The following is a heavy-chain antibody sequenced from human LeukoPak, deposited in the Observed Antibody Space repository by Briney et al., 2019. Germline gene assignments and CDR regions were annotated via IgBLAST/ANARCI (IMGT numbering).Heavy chain of an antibody. V-gene: IGHV4-59*01. CDR3: ARDTGGTGYFDY. J-gene: IGHJ4*02. Sequence: SETLSLTCTVSGGSISSYYWSWIRQPPGKGLEWIGYIYYSGSTNYNPSLKSRVTISVDTSKTQFSLKLSSVTAADTAVYYCARDTGGTGYFDYWGQGTLVTVSS. CDR1: GGSISSYY. D-gene: IGHD2-8*02. CDR2: IYYSGST.